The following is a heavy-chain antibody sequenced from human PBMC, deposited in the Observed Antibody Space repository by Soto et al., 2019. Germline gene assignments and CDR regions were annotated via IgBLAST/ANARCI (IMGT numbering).Heavy chain of an antibody. D-gene: IGHD2-15*01. Sequence: SQTLSLTCAISGDSVSSNSAAWNWIRQSPSRGLEWLGRTYYRSKWYNDYAVSVKSRITINPDTSKNQFSLQLNSVTPEDTAVYYCARDRLAPMEGFYCSGGSCYSSAFDIWGQGTMVTVSS. J-gene: IGHJ3*02. CDR1: GDSVSSNSAA. CDR3: ARDRLAPMEGFYCSGGSCYSSAFDI. V-gene: IGHV6-1*01. CDR2: TYYRSKWYN.